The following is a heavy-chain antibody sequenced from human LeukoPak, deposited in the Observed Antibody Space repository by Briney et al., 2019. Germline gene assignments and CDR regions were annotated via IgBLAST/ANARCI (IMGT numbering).Heavy chain of an antibody. CDR1: GFTFSSYA. D-gene: IGHD2-21*02. CDR3: AKAPGAYCGGDCYRVNWFDP. Sequence: GGSLRLSCAASGFTFSSYAMSWVRQAPGKGLEWVSAISGSGGSTYYADSVKGRFTISRDNSKNTLYLQMNSLRAEDMAVYYCAKAPGAYCGGDCYRVNWFDPWGQGTLVTVSS. CDR2: ISGSGGST. J-gene: IGHJ5*02. V-gene: IGHV3-23*01.